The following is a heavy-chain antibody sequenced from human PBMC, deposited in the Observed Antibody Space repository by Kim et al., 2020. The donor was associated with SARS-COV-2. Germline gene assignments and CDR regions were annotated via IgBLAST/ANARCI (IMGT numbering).Heavy chain of an antibody. Sequence: SGQGRFTTSRDNSKNTLYLQMNSLRAEDTAVYYCARDSEYYGDYQGWFDPWGQGTLVTVSS. CDR3: ARDSEYYGDYQGWFDP. J-gene: IGHJ5*02. D-gene: IGHD4-17*01. V-gene: IGHV3-30*01.